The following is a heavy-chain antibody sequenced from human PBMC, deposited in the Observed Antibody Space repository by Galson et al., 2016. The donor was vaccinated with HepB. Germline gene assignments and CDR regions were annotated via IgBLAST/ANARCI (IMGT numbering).Heavy chain of an antibody. D-gene: IGHD6-6*01. CDR1: GFTFNTYG. J-gene: IGHJ6*02. CDR2: ISGSGGRT. Sequence: SLRLSCAASGFTFNTYGMTWVRQAPGKGLEWVSEISGSGGRTAYADPVKGRFTISRDNSKNTLYLQMNSLRDEDTAAYYWANKSSSWISLHGLDVWGQGTTVTVSS. V-gene: IGHV3-23*01. CDR3: ANKSSSWISLHGLDV.